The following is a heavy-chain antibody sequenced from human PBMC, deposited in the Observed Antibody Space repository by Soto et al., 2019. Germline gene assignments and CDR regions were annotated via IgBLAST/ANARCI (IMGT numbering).Heavy chain of an antibody. D-gene: IGHD5-12*01. CDR1: GLTFSDFS. V-gene: IGHV3-11*06. Sequence: QVQLVESGGSLVRPGGSLRLSCAASGLTFSDFSMHWIRQSPGKGLEWVSYISVSSNYANYADSVKGRFSSSRDRAKNSLYLQMNNLRAEDTAVYYCAIRGYIVTTTVDYWGQGTLVTVSS. J-gene: IGHJ4*02. CDR2: ISVSSNYA. CDR3: AIRGYIVTTTVDY.